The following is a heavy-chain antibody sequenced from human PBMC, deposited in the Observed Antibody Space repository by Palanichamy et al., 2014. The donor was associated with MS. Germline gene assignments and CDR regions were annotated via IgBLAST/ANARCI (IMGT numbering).Heavy chain of an antibody. CDR3: AKDKSSGSYQPFDY. Sequence: QVQLVQSGAEVKKPGASVKVSCKASGYTFTDYYIHWVRQAPGQGLEWMGWIKPDSGDTNYLQRFQGRVSMTRDTSISTAYMELSSLRSDDTAVYYCAKDKSSGSYQPFDYWGQGTLVTVSS. V-gene: IGHV1-2*02. D-gene: IGHD3-16*02. CDR2: IKPDSGDT. J-gene: IGHJ4*02. CDR1: GYTFTDYY.